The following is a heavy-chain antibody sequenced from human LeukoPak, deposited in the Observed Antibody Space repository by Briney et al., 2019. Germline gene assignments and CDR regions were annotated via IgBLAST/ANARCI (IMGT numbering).Heavy chain of an antibody. D-gene: IGHD2-21*01. J-gene: IGHJ4*02. CDR2: ITYGGST. CDR3: ARIVEFQRQFDY. V-gene: IGHV4-59*01. Sequence: PSETLSLTCAVSGSSIGNYYWSWIRQPPGKGLEWIGYITYGGSTNYNSSLTSRLSISRDTSKNEFSLWLMSVTAADTAVYYCARIVEFQRQFDYWGQGMLVTVSS. CDR1: GSSIGNYY.